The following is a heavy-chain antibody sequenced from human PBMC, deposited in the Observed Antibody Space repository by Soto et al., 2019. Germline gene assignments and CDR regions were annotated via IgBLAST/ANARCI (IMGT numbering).Heavy chain of an antibody. J-gene: IGHJ5*02. CDR2: IYYSGST. V-gene: IGHV4-31*03. Sequence: QVQLQESGPGLVKPSQTLSLTCTVSGGSISSGGYYWSWIRQHPGKGLEWIGYIYYSGSTYYNPSLKNRVTISVDTPKNQFSLKLSSVTAADTAVYYCARHYYYDSSGYYAAFDPWGQGTLVTVSS. CDR3: ARHYYYDSSGYYAAFDP. D-gene: IGHD3-22*01. CDR1: GGSISSGGYY.